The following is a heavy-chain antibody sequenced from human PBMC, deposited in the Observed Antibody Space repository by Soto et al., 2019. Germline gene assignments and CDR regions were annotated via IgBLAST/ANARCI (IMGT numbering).Heavy chain of an antibody. Sequence: ASVKVSCKASGGTFSSYTISWVRQAPGQGLEWMGRIIPILGIANYAQKFQGRVTITADKSTSTAYMELSSLRSEDTAVYYCARVSRVVPAAGVFYYYYMDVWGKGTTVTVSS. V-gene: IGHV1-69*02. CDR3: ARVSRVVPAAGVFYYYYMDV. CDR2: IIPILGIA. J-gene: IGHJ6*03. CDR1: GGTFSSYT. D-gene: IGHD2-2*01.